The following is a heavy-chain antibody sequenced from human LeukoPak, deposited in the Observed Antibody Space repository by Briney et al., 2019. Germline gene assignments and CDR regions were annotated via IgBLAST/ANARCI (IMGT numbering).Heavy chain of an antibody. Sequence: SETLSLTCAVYGGSFSGYYWSWIRQPPGKGLEWIGEINHSGSTNYNPSLKSRVTISVDTSKNQFSLKLSSVTAADTAVYYCAGGMGYYDSSGYPYWGQGTLVTVSS. CDR1: GGSFSGYY. CDR3: AGGMGYYDSSGYPY. V-gene: IGHV4-34*01. D-gene: IGHD3-22*01. J-gene: IGHJ4*02. CDR2: INHSGST.